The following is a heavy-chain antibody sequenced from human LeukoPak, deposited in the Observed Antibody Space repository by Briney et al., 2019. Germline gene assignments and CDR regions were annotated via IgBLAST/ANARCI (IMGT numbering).Heavy chain of an antibody. CDR1: GFTFSSYG. J-gene: IGHJ2*01. D-gene: IGHD2-21*01. CDR2: ISYDGSNK. CDR3: AKVARDWYFDL. V-gene: IGHV3-30*18. Sequence: GGSLRLSCVASGFTFSSYGMHWVRQAPGEGLEWVALISYDGSNKYYADSVKGRFTISRDNSKNTLYLQMNSLRAEDTAVYYCAKVARDWYFDLWGRGTLVTVSS.